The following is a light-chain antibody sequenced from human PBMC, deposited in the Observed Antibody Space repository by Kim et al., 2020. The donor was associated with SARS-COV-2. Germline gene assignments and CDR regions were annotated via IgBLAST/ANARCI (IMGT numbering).Light chain of an antibody. CDR3: QQYDNLLT. J-gene: IGKJ4*01. Sequence: DIQMTQSPSSLSASVGDRVTITCQASQDISNYLNWYQQKPGKAPKLLIYDESNLETGVPSRFSGSGSGTDFTFTISSLQPEDIATYYCQQYDNLLTFGGGTKMDIK. CDR2: DES. CDR1: QDISNY. V-gene: IGKV1-33*01.